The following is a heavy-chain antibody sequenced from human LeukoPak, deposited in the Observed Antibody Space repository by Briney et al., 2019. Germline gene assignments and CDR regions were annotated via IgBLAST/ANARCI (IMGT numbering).Heavy chain of an antibody. D-gene: IGHD4-17*01. J-gene: IGHJ4*02. CDR3: ASPNAYRDNKRPNSDY. CDR2: INPNSGGT. Sequence: ASVKVSCKASGYTFTGYYMHWVRQAPGQGLEWMGRINPNSGGTNYAQKFQGRVTMTTDTSISTAYMELSRLRSDDTAVYYCASPNAYRDNKRPNSDYWGQGTLVTVSS. CDR1: GYTFTGYY. V-gene: IGHV1-2*06.